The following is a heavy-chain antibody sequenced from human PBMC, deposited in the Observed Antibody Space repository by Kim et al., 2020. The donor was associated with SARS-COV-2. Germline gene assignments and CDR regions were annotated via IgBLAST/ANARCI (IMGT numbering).Heavy chain of an antibody. V-gene: IGHV4-34*01. CDR3: ASQGGGYSGYDHHSGINWFDP. CDR2: INHSGST. J-gene: IGHJ5*02. D-gene: IGHD5-12*01. Sequence: SETLSLTCAVYGGSFSGYYWSWIRQPPGKGLEWIGEINHSGSTNYNPSLKSRVTISVDTSKNQFSLKLSSVTAADTAVYYCASQGGGYSGYDHHSGINWFDPWGQGTLVTVSS. CDR1: GGSFSGYY.